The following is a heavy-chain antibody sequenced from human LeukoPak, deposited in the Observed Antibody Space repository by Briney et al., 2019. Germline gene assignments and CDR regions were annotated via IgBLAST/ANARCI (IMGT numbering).Heavy chain of an antibody. CDR2: IYYSGST. V-gene: IGHV4-39*01. D-gene: IGHD3-10*01. CDR1: GGSISSSSYY. Sequence: SETLSLTCTVSGGSISSSSYYWGWIRQPPGKGLEWIGSIYYSGSTCYNPSLKSRDTISVDTSKNHFSLKLSSVTAADTAVYYCARQDVTMVRGVTYFDYWGQGTLVTVSS. CDR3: ARQDVTMVRGVTYFDY. J-gene: IGHJ4*02.